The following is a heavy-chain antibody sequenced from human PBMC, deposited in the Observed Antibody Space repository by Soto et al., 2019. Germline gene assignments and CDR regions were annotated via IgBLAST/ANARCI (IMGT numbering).Heavy chain of an antibody. Sequence: QVQLVESGGGVVQPGRSLRLSCAASGFTFNNYGMHWVRQAPGKGLEWVATISNDGSDKYYADSVKGRPTISRDNSKNTVYLQMNSLRAEETAVYYCAKDQGIAASHGIDWGQGTMVTVSS. CDR3: AKDQGIAASHGID. D-gene: IGHD6-13*01. CDR1: GFTFNNYG. V-gene: IGHV3-30*18. CDR2: ISNDGSDK. J-gene: IGHJ3*01.